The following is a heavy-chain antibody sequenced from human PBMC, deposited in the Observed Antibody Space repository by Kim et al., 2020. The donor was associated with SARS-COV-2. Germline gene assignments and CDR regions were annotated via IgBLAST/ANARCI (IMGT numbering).Heavy chain of an antibody. V-gene: IGHV3-21*01. CDR2: ISSSSSYI. CDR1: GFTFSSYS. CDR3: ARDLKYQLLLKHNWYFDL. D-gene: IGHD2-2*01. J-gene: IGHJ2*01. Sequence: GGSLRLSCAASGFTFSSYSMNWVRQAPGKGLEWVSSISSSSSYIYYADSVKGRFTISRDNAKNSLYLQMNSLRAEDTAVYYCARDLKYQLLLKHNWYFDLWGRGTLVTVSS.